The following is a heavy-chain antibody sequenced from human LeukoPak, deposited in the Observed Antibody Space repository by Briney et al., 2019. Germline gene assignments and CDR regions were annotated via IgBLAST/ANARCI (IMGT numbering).Heavy chain of an antibody. V-gene: IGHV3-66*01. CDR3: ARTVNHNYYAMDV. CDR1: GFTVSSDY. D-gene: IGHD1-14*01. Sequence: PGGSLRLSCAASGFTVSSDYMGWVRQAPGKGLEWVSVIYTGGSTYYAASVKGRFTISRDNSKNTVYLQMNSLRVDDTAVYYCARTVNHNYYAMDVWGQGTTVTVSS. CDR2: IYTGGST. J-gene: IGHJ6*02.